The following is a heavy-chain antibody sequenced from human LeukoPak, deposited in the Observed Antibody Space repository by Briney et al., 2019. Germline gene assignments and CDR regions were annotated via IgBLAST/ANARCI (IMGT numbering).Heavy chain of an antibody. D-gene: IGHD6-19*01. CDR3: ARQSIAVAGTGYMDV. CDR2: ISSSSSYI. CDR1: GFTFSSYS. Sequence: GGSLRLSCAASGFTFSSYSMNWVRQAPGKGLEWVSSISSSSSYIYYADSVKGRFTISRDNAKNSLYLQMNSLRAEDTAVYYCARQSIAVAGTGYMDVWGKGTTVTVSS. V-gene: IGHV3-21*01. J-gene: IGHJ6*03.